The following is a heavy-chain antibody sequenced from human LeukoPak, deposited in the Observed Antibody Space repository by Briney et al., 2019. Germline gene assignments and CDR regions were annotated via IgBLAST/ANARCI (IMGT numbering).Heavy chain of an antibody. V-gene: IGHV4-59*06. CDR3: ARADIAAAEIDY. D-gene: IGHD6-13*01. CDR2: IYYSGST. Sequence: SGTLSLTCTVSGGSISSYYWSWIRQHPGKGLEWIGYIYYSGSTYYTPSLKSRATISVDTSKNQFSLKLSSVTAADTAVYYCARADIAAAEIDYWGQGTLVTVSS. J-gene: IGHJ4*02. CDR1: GGSISSYY.